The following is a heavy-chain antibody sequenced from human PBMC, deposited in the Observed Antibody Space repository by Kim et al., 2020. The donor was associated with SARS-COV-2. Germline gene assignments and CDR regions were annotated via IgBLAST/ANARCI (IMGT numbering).Heavy chain of an antibody. CDR1: GFSLSTSGMC. D-gene: IGHD3-10*01. CDR2: IDWDDDK. J-gene: IGHJ3*02. V-gene: IGHV2-70*01. CDR3: ARIPTLMVRGVIGAFDI. Sequence: SGPTLMNPTQTLTLTCTFSGFSLSTSGMCVSWIRQPPGKALEWLALIDWDDDKYYSTSLKTRLTISKDTSKNQVVLTMTNMDPVDTATYYCARIPTLMVRGVIGAFDIWGQGTMVTVSS.